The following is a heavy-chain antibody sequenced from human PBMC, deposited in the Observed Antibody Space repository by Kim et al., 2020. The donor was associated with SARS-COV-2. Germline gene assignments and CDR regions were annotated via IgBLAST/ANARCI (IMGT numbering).Heavy chain of an antibody. CDR1: GFTVSSNY. Sequence: GGSLRLSCAASGFTVSSNYMSWVRQAPGKGLEWVSVIYSGGSTYYADSVKGRFTISRDSSKNTLYLQMNSLRAEDTAVYYCARPRYYYDSSVYDYWGQGTLVTVSS. D-gene: IGHD3-22*01. CDR3: ARPRYYYDSSVYDY. CDR2: IYSGGST. V-gene: IGHV3-53*01. J-gene: IGHJ4*02.